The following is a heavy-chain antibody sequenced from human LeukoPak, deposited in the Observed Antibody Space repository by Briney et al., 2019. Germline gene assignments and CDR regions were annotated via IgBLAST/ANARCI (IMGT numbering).Heavy chain of an antibody. D-gene: IGHD3-22*01. CDR3: ARAVYYYDSSGPIDY. V-gene: IGHV1-2*02. CDR1: GYTFTSYD. Sequence: ASVKVSCKASGYTFTSYDINWVRQAPGQGLEWMGWINPNSGGTNYAQKFQGRVTMTRDTSISTAYMELSRLRSDDTAVYYCARAVYYYDSSGPIDYWGQGTLVTVSS. CDR2: INPNSGGT. J-gene: IGHJ4*02.